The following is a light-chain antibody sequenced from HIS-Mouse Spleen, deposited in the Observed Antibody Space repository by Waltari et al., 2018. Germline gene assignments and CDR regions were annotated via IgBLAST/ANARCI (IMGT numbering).Light chain of an antibody. CDR3: YSTDSSGNHRV. CDR1: ALPKKY. J-gene: IGLJ2*01. V-gene: IGLV3-10*01. CDR2: EDS. Sequence: SYELTQPPSVSVSPGQTARITCSGDALPKKYAYWYQQKSGPAPVLVIYEDSKRPPGIPGGRSGSSSGTMATLTISGAQVEDEADYYCYSTDSSGNHRVFGGGTKLTVL.